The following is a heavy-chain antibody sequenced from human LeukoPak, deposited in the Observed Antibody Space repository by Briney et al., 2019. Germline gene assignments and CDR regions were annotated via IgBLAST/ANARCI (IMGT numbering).Heavy chain of an antibody. D-gene: IGHD3-10*01. J-gene: IGHJ4*02. CDR3: AREAAGRDYYGSGSFDY. CDR2: INHSGST. V-gene: IGHV4-34*01. CDR1: GGSFSGYY. Sequence: PSETLSLTCAVYGGSFSGYYWSWIRQPPGKGLEWIGEINHSGSTNYNPSLKSRATISVDTSKNQFSLKLSSVTAADTAVYYCAREAAGRDYYGSGSFDYWGQGTLVTVSS.